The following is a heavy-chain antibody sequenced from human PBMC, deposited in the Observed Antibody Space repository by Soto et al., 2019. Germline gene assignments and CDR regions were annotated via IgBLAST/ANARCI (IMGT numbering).Heavy chain of an antibody. V-gene: IGHV1-3*01. Sequence: ASVKVSCKASGYTFTSYAMDWVRQAPGQRLEWMGWVNAGNGNTKYSQKFQGRVTNTRDTSASTAYMELSSVRSEDTAVYFCASGPLYYYDSSGYYYSPTSWFDPWGEGTLVTVSS. CDR2: VNAGNGNT. D-gene: IGHD3-22*01. CDR3: ASGPLYYYDSSGYYYSPTSWFDP. CDR1: GYTFTSYA. J-gene: IGHJ5*02.